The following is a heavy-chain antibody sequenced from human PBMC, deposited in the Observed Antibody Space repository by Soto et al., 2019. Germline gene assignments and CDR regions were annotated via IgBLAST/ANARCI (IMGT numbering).Heavy chain of an antibody. CDR2: IYYSGST. D-gene: IGHD3-10*01. CDR1: GGSISSGGYY. J-gene: IGHJ5*02. CDR3: ARARLWFGELSTFDP. V-gene: IGHV4-31*03. Sequence: SETLSLTCTVSGGSISSGGYYWSWIRQHPGKGLEWIGYIYYSGSTYYNPSLKSRVTISVDTSKNQSSLKLSSVTAADTAVYYCARARLWFGELSTFDPWGQGTLVTVSS.